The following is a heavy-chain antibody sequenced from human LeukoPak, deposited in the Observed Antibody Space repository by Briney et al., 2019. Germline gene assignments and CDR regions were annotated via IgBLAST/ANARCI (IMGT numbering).Heavy chain of an antibody. CDR1: GFTFSSYW. D-gene: IGHD3-10*01. CDR2: ISGSGGST. V-gene: IGHV3-23*01. Sequence: PGGSLRLSCAASGFTFSSYWMSWVRQAPGKGLEWVSAISGSGGSTYYADSVKGRFTISRDNSKNTLYLQMNSLRAEDTAVYYCAKGWFGELLSDNWFDPWGQGTLVTVSS. CDR3: AKGWFGELLSDNWFDP. J-gene: IGHJ5*02.